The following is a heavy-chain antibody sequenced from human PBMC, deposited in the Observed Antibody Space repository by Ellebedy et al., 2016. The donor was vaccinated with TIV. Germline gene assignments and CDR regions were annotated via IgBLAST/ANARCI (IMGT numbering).Heavy chain of an antibody. CDR2: INQSGRT. J-gene: IGHJ5*02. Sequence: SETLSLTXAVSGGSMSSGPYCWSWLRQPPGKGLEWVGYINQSGRTYYNPSLKSRVTISVDRSRNKFSLDLRSVTAADTAVYYCARGRHSYGYEWLDTWGQGTLASVSS. V-gene: IGHV4-30-2*01. CDR3: ARGRHSYGYEWLDT. D-gene: IGHD5-18*01. CDR1: GGSMSSGPYC.